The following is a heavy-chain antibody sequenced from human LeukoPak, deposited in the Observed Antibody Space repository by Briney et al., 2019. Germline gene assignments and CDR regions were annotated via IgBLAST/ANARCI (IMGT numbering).Heavy chain of an antibody. CDR1: GYTFTNYG. V-gene: IGHV1-18*01. D-gene: IGHD3-22*01. CDR3: AKSAASSGYFLPFDY. Sequence: ASVKVSCKASGYTFTNYGIGWVRQAPGQGLEWMGWISLKNGDINYAQKVRGRVTTTTDTSTNTAYMELWSLTSDDTAVYYCAKSAASSGYFLPFDYWGQGTPVIVSS. CDR2: ISLKNGDI. J-gene: IGHJ4*02.